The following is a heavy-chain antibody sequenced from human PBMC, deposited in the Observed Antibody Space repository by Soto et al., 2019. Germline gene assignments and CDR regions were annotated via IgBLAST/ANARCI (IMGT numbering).Heavy chain of an antibody. Sequence: GASVKVSCKASGYTFTGYYMHWVRQAPGQGLEWMGWINPNSGGTNYAQKFQGRVTMTRDTSISTAYMELSRLRSDDTAVYYCARDATEGSSWYHVYYYHYGMDVWGQGTTVTVSS. D-gene: IGHD6-13*01. CDR3: ARDATEGSSWYHVYYYHYGMDV. J-gene: IGHJ6*02. CDR2: INPNSGGT. CDR1: GYTFTGYY. V-gene: IGHV1-2*02.